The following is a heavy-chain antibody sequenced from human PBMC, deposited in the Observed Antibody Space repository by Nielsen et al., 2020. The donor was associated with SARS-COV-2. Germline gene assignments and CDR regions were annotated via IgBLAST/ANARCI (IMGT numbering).Heavy chain of an antibody. CDR1: GGTFSSYA. J-gene: IGHJ5*02. CDR2: IIPIFGTA. D-gene: IGHD6-13*01. V-gene: IGHV1-69*05. Sequence: SVKVSCKASGGTFSSYAISWVRQAPGQGLEWMGGIIPIFGTANYAQKLQGRVTMTTDTSTSTAYMELRSLRSDDTAVYYCARDRLIAAAGTWFDPWGQGTLVTVSS. CDR3: ARDRLIAAAGTWFDP.